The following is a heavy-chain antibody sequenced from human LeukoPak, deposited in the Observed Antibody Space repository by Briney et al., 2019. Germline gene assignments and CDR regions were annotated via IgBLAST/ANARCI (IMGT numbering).Heavy chain of an antibody. V-gene: IGHV3-9*01. D-gene: IGHD3-10*01. CDR2: ISWNSGTI. CDR1: GFTFDDYA. J-gene: IGHJ4*02. CDR3: AKGNNYGQSNPHDY. Sequence: PGGSLRLSCVASGFTFDDYAMHWVRQAPGKGLEWVSGISWNSGTIGYADSVKGRFTISRDNAKNSLYLQMNSLRADDTALYYCAKGNNYGQSNPHDYWGQGTLVTVSS.